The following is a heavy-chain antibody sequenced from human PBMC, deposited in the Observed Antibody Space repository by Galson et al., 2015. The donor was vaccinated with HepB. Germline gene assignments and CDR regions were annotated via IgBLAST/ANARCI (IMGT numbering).Heavy chain of an antibody. CDR2: IDPSDSYT. Sequence: QSGAEVKKPGESLRISCKASGYTFSAFWITWVRQIPGKGLEWMGRIDPSDSYTDYSPSFRGHVTISADKSITTAYLQWSGLKASDTALYYCAGRHSYFRSGTWYNVSDYWGQGTLVTVSS. CDR1: GYTFSAFW. D-gene: IGHD3-10*01. V-gene: IGHV5-10-1*01. J-gene: IGHJ4*02. CDR3: AGRHSYFRSGTWYNVSDY.